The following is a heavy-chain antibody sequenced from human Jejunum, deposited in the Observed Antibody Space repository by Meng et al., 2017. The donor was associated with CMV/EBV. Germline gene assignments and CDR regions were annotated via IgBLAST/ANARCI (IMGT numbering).Heavy chain of an antibody. D-gene: IGHD1-14*01. CDR1: GGSVGGGRYF. CDR2: VLYDGDT. V-gene: IGHV4-39*01. CDR3: ARRRNPEPFDS. J-gene: IGHJ4*02. Sequence: TGSGGSVGGGRYFWSWIRQSPRRGLEWIGYVLYDGDTYFNPSLGSRVSMSIDTSKNQFSLKLNSLTAADTGVYFCARRRNPEPFDSWGQGILVTVSS.